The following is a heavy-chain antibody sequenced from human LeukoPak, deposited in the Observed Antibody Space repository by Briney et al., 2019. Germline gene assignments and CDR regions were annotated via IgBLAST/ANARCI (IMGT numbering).Heavy chain of an antibody. V-gene: IGHV4-38-2*01. Sequence: SETLSLTCAVSGYSISRGYSWGWFRQPPGKGLEWIGNIYHSESTHYNPSLKSRFTISADTSKNQFSLKLTSVTAADTAVYYCARFDHVWETHGMNAFDLWGQGTMVTVSS. D-gene: IGHD3-16*01. CDR1: GYSISRGYS. CDR3: ARFDHVWETHGMNAFDL. J-gene: IGHJ3*01. CDR2: IYHSEST.